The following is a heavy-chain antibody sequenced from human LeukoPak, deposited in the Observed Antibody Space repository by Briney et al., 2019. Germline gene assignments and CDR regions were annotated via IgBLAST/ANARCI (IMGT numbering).Heavy chain of an antibody. CDR1: GFTFTSSV. D-gene: IGHD4-17*01. V-gene: IGHV1-58*01. CDR2: IVVGSGNT. CDR3: AADSDTVTRPDYYYYGMDV. J-gene: IGHJ6*04. Sequence: SVKVSCKASGFTFTSSVVQWVRQAGGRRLEWIGWIVVGSGNTNYAQKFQERVTITRDMSTSTAYMELSSLRSEGTAVYYCAADSDTVTRPDYYYYGMDVWGKGTTVTVSS.